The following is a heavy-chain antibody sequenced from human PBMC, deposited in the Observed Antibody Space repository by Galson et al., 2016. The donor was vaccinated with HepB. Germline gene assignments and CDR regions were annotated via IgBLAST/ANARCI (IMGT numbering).Heavy chain of an antibody. CDR1: GFSISSCYY. V-gene: IGHV4-38-2*01. D-gene: IGHD5-12*01. Sequence: ETLSLTCAVSGFSISSCYYLGWIRQPPGKGLEWIGSIYQSGSTYHNPSLKSRVTISADTSKNQFSLKLSSVTAADTAVYYCAKVGYIGYVWGQGTLVTVSS. CDR2: IYQSGST. CDR3: AKVGYIGYV. J-gene: IGHJ4*02.